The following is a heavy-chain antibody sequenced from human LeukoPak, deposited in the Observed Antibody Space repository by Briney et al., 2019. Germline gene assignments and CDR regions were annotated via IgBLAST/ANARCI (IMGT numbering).Heavy chain of an antibody. Sequence: PGRSLRLSCAASGFTFSSYEMNWVRQAPGKGLEWVSYISSSGSTIYYADSVKGRFTISRDNAKNSLYLQMNSLRAEDTAVYYCARVPSHYGSGSHPADDYWGQGTLVTVSS. CDR2: ISSSGSTI. J-gene: IGHJ4*02. CDR3: ARVPSHYGSGSHPADDY. D-gene: IGHD3-10*01. CDR1: GFTFSSYE. V-gene: IGHV3-48*03.